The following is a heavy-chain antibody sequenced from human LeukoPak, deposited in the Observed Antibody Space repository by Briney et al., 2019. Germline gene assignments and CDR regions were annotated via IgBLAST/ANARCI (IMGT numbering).Heavy chain of an antibody. CDR1: GYIFTGYY. D-gene: IGHD6-19*01. CDR2: IIPILGIA. V-gene: IGHV1-69*04. J-gene: IGHJ4*02. CDR3: ARGWYSSGCD. Sequence: GASVKVSCKASGYIFTGYYMHWVRQAPGQGLEWMGRIIPILGIANYAQKFQGRVTITADKSTSTAYMELSSLRSEDTAVYYCARGWYSSGCDWGQGTLVTVSS.